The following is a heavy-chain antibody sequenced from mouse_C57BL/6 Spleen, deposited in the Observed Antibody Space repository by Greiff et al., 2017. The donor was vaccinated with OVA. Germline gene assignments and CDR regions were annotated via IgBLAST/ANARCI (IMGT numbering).Heavy chain of an antibody. D-gene: IGHD2-5*01. Sequence: EVHLVESGGGLVKPGGSLKLSCAASGFTFSSYAMSWVRQTPEKRLEWVATISDGGSYTYYPDNVKGRFTISRDNAKNNLYLQMSHLKSEDTAMYYCARDYYSNYYPFAYWGQGTLVTVSA. CDR1: GFTFSSYA. CDR3: ARDYYSNYYPFAY. J-gene: IGHJ3*01. V-gene: IGHV5-4*01. CDR2: ISDGGSYT.